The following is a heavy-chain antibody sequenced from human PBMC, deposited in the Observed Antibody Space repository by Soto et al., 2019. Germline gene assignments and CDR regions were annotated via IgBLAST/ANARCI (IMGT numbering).Heavy chain of an antibody. CDR1: GFTFSSYS. V-gene: IGHV3-48*01. D-gene: IGHD3-10*01. CDR2: ISSSSSTI. J-gene: IGHJ3*02. CDR3: TRRLLLWFGESGFGDAFDI. Sequence: GGSLRLSCAASGFTFSSYSMNWVRQAPGKGLEWVSYISSSSSTIYYADSVKGRFTISRDNAKNSLYLQMNSLRAEDTAVYYCTRRLLLWFGESGFGDAFDIWGQGTMVTVSS.